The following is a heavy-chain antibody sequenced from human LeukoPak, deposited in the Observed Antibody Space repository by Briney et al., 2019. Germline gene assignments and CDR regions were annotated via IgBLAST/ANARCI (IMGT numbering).Heavy chain of an antibody. D-gene: IGHD3-16*02. V-gene: IGHV1-69*13. CDR1: GGTYSSYA. Sequence: GASVKVSCKASGGTYSSYAISWVRQAPGQGLEWVGGIIPIFGTANYAQKFQGRVTITADESTSTAYMELSSLRSEDTAVYYCARDRGYYDYVWGSYRPDAFDIWGQGTMVTVSS. CDR2: IIPIFGTA. CDR3: ARDRGYYDYVWGSYRPDAFDI. J-gene: IGHJ3*02.